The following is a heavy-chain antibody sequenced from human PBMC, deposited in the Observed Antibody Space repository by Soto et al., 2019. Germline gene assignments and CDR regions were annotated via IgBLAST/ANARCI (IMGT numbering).Heavy chain of an antibody. Sequence: GGSLRLSCVGSGFTLSSYAMSWVRQAPGKGLEWVSGISGSGASTDYADSVKGRFTTSRDNSENTLFLQMNSLRGEDTAVYYCAKGSGSGGSCYPRNFDYWGQGTLVTVSS. CDR2: ISGSGAST. CDR1: GFTLSSYA. CDR3: AKGSGSGGSCYPRNFDY. V-gene: IGHV3-23*01. D-gene: IGHD2-15*01. J-gene: IGHJ4*02.